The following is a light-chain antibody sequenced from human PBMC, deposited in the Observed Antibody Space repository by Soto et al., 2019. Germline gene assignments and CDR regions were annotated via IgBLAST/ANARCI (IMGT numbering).Light chain of an antibody. V-gene: IGLV2-14*01. CDR1: SSDVSGYNY. CDR3: SSYTSSSTL. J-gene: IGLJ1*01. Sequence: ALTQPASVSGSPGQSITISCTGTSSDVSGYNYVSWYQQHPGKAPKLMIYAVTDRPSGVSSRFSGSKSGNTASLTISGLQAEDEADYYCSSYTSSSTLFGTGTKVTVL. CDR2: AVT.